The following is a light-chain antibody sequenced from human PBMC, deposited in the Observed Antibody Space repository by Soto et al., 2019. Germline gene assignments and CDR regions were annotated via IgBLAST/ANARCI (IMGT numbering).Light chain of an antibody. J-gene: IGKJ4*01. Sequence: DIQMTQSPSSLSASVGDRVTITCRASQSIANYLNWYQQKPGTAPKLLIFAASSLQSGVPSRLSGSGSGTDFTLTISSLQPEDFATYYCHQCFSPPLTFGGGTKVDIK. V-gene: IGKV1-39*01. CDR2: AAS. CDR1: QSIANY. CDR3: HQCFSPPLT.